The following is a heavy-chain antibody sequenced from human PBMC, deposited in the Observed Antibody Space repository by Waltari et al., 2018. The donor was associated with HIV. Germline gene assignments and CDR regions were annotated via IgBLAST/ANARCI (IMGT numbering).Heavy chain of an antibody. Sequence: QVQLQESGPGLVKPSETLSLTCTVSGDAVISDNYYWTWIRQTPGKGLEYIGYLYYLRSTNSNPSLKSRVSISADKSKNQFSLNLMSVTAADTAVYYCARTVVDAAMVDYYGMDVWGQGTTVTVSS. J-gene: IGHJ6*02. V-gene: IGHV4-61*01. D-gene: IGHD5-18*01. CDR2: LYYLRST. CDR1: GDAVISDNYY. CDR3: ARTVVDAAMVDYYGMDV.